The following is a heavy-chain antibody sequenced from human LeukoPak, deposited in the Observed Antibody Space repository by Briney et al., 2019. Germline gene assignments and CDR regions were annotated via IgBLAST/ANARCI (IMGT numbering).Heavy chain of an antibody. CDR2: INHSGST. D-gene: IGHD2-2*01. CDR1: GGSFSGYY. CDR3: ARLRSSRYYYYMDV. J-gene: IGHJ6*03. Sequence: KPSETLSLTCAVYGGSFSGYYLSWIRQPPGKGLEWIGEINHSGSTNYNPSLKRRGTISVDTSKNQFSMKLSSVTAADTAVYYCARLRSSRYYYYMDVWGKGNTVTVSS. V-gene: IGHV4-34*01.